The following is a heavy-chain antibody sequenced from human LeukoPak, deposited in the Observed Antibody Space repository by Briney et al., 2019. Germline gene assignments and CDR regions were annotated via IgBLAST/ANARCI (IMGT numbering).Heavy chain of an antibody. V-gene: IGHV3-23*01. D-gene: IGHD5-18*01. CDR1: GFAFSDLA. Sequence: GGSLRLSCAASGFAFSDLAMGWVRQAPGKGLEWVSVISDSGSLTYYADSVKGRFTISRDNAKNSLYLQMNSLRAEDTAVYYCAKLSEQWIQLWKRVDYWGQGTLVTVSS. J-gene: IGHJ4*02. CDR2: ISDSGSLT. CDR3: AKLSEQWIQLWKRVDY.